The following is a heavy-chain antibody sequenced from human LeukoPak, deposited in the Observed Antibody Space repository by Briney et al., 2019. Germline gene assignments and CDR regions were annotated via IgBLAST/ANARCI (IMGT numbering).Heavy chain of an antibody. CDR1: GFTFDDYA. D-gene: IGHD3-10*01. CDR2: ISWNSGSI. Sequence: GGSLRLSCAASGFTFDDYAMHWVRQAPGKGLEWVSGISWNSGSIGYADSVKGRFTISRDNAKNSLYLQMNSLRAEDTALYYCAKDMGGSGSSYYFDYWGQGTLVTVSS. CDR3: AKDMGGSGSSYYFDY. V-gene: IGHV3-9*01. J-gene: IGHJ4*02.